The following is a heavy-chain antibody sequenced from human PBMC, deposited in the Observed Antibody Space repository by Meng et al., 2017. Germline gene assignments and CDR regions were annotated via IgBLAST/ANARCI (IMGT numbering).Heavy chain of an antibody. CDR2: IYHSGST. J-gene: IGHJ4*02. CDR3: ARGTDYGDYYFDY. D-gene: IGHD4-17*01. V-gene: IGHV4-4*02. Sequence: VQLQEPVPGLVKPSATLSLTCAVSGGSISSSNWWSWVRQPQGKGLEWIGEIYHSGSTNYNPSLKSRVTISVDKSKNQFSLKLSSVTAADTAVYYCARGTDYGDYYFDYWGQGTLVTVSS. CDR1: GGSISSSNW.